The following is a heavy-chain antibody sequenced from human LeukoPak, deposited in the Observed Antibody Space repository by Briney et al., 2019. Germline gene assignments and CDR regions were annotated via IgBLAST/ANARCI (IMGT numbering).Heavy chain of an antibody. V-gene: IGHV3-48*03. D-gene: IGHD6-6*01. CDR3: ARAYSSSTFDY. CDR1: GFTFSSYE. J-gene: IGHJ4*02. Sequence: GGSLRLSCAASGFTFSSYEMNWVHQAPGKGLEWVSYISSSGSTINYADSVKGRFTISRDNAKNSLYLQMNSLRAEDTAVYYCARAYSSSTFDYWGQGTLVTVSS. CDR2: ISSSGSTI.